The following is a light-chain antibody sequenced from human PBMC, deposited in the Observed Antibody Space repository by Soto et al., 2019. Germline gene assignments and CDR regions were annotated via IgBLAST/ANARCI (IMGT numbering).Light chain of an antibody. CDR1: SSNIGSNT. J-gene: IGLJ1*01. V-gene: IGLV1-44*01. CDR3: AACDDSLNGYV. Sequence: QSVLTQPPSASGTPGQRVTISCSGSSSNIGSNTVNWYQQLPGTAPKLLIYSNNQRPSGVPDRFSGSKSGTSAALAISGLQYEEESDYYCAACDDSLNGYVFGTGTKLTVL. CDR2: SNN.